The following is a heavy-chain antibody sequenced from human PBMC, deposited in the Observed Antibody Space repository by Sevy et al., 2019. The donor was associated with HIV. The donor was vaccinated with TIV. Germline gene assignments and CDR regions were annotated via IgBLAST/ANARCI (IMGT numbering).Heavy chain of an antibody. V-gene: IGHV1-69*06. J-gene: IGHJ4*02. CDR2: IIPIFRTA. CDR1: GGTFSSYA. D-gene: IGHD3-22*01. CDR3: ARGAGYYDSSGYYYFDY. Sequence: ASVKVSCKASGGTFSSYAISWERQAPGPGLEWMGGIIPIFRTANYAQKFQGRVTITADKSTSTAYMELSSLRSEDTAVYYCARGAGYYDSSGYYYFDYWGQGTLVTVSS.